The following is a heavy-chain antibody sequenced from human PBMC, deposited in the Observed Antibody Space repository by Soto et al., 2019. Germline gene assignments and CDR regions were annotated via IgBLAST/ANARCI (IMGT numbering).Heavy chain of an antibody. CDR3: ANQRGGYDRDFDY. CDR2: ISSGGST. V-gene: IGHV3-66*01. J-gene: IGHJ4*02. D-gene: IGHD5-12*01. Sequence: EVQLVESGGGLVQPGGSLRLSCAASGFTVSSNYMSWVRQAPGKGLEWVSVISSGGSTYYADSVKGRFTISRDNSKNTLYLQMDSLRAEDTAVYYCANQRGGYDRDFDYWGQGTLVTVSS. CDR1: GFTVSSNY.